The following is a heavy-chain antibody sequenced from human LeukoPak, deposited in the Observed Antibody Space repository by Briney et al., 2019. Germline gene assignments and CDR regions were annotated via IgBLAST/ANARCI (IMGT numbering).Heavy chain of an antibody. CDR2: ISYDGSNK. D-gene: IGHD4-17*01. CDR3: AKKGDYDLGSPHYYGMDV. V-gene: IGHV3-30*18. CDR1: GFTFSSYG. Sequence: PGGSLRLSCAASGFTFSSYGMHWVRQAPGKGLEWVAVISYDGSNKYYADSVKGRFTISRDNSKNTLYLQMNSLRAEDTAVYYCAKKGDYDLGSPHYYGMDVWGQGTTVTVSS. J-gene: IGHJ6*02.